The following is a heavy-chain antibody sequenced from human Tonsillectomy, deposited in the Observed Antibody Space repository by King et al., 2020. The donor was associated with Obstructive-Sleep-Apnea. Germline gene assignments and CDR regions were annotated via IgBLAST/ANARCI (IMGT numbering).Heavy chain of an antibody. CDR1: GGSISSYY. Sequence: VQLQESGPGLVKPTETLSLTCTVSGGSISSYYWSWIRQPPGKGLEWIGYIYYSGSTNYNPSLKSRVTISVDTSKNQFSLKLSSVTAADTAVYYCARDAEGYYFAFDIWGQGTMVTVSS. J-gene: IGHJ3*02. D-gene: IGHD3-22*01. CDR2: IYYSGST. V-gene: IGHV4-59*01. CDR3: ARDAEGYYFAFDI.